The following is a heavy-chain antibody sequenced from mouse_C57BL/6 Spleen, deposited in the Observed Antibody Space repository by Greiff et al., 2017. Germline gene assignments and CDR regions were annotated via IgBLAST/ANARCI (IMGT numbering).Heavy chain of an antibody. Sequence: VQLQQPGAELVKPGASVKLSCKASGYTFTSYWMHWVKQRPGQGLEWIGMIHPNSGSTNYNEKFKSKATLTIDKSSSTAYLQLSSLTTEDSAVYYCARDYAMDYWGQGTSVTVSS. J-gene: IGHJ4*01. CDR1: GYTFTSYW. CDR2: IHPNSGST. V-gene: IGHV1-64*01. CDR3: ARDYAMDY.